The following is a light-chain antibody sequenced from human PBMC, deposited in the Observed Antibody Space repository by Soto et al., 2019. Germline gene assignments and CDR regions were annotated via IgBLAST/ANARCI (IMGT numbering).Light chain of an antibody. CDR2: EVS. V-gene: IGLV2-8*01. J-gene: IGLJ2*01. CDR3: SSYAGSSNFVV. CDR1: SSDVGGYDY. Sequence: QSALTQPPSASGSPGQSVTMSCSGTSSDVGGYDYVSWYQQHPGKAPKLMIYEVSKRPSGVPDRFFGSKSGNTASLTVSGLQAEYEADYYCSSYAGSSNFVVFGGGTKLTVL.